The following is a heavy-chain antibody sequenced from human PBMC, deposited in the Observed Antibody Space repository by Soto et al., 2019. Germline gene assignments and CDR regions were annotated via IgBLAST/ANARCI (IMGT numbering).Heavy chain of an antibody. Sequence: GGTLRLSCAASTFTFSNHWMSWVRQAPERRIEWAAKINQGGTAKNSLDSVKGRLTCPRDYAKSSIDLKMYSLRAEDTAVYYCARIYCSTSSCYRDSWGQGPLGTASS. D-gene: IGHD2-2*02. J-gene: IGHJ4*02. CDR2: INQGGTAK. CDR1: TFTFSNHW. CDR3: ARIYCSTSSCYRDS. V-gene: IGHV3-7*01.